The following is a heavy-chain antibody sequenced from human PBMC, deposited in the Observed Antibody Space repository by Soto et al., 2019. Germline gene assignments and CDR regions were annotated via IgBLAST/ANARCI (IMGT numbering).Heavy chain of an antibody. Sequence: WETLSLTCTVSGGSISSYYWSWLRQPAGKGLEWIGRIYTSGSTNYNPSLKSRVSMSVDTSKNQFSLKLSSVTAADTAVYYCASGSVYDILTGYYRETFDYWGQGTLVTVSS. D-gene: IGHD3-9*01. CDR3: ASGSVYDILTGYYRETFDY. J-gene: IGHJ4*02. CDR2: IYTSGST. V-gene: IGHV4-4*07. CDR1: GGSISSYY.